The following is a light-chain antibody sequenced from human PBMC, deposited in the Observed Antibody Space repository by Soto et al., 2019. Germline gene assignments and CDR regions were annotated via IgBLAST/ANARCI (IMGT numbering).Light chain of an antibody. CDR2: KAS. CDR1: QSISSW. V-gene: IGKV1-5*03. CDR3: QQYNSYRT. J-gene: IGKJ5*01. Sequence: DIQMTQSPSTLSASVGYRVTITCRASQSISSWLAWYQQRPGKAPKLLIHKASNLESGVPSRFSGSGSGTAFTLTISSLQPDDFATYYCQQYNSYRTFGQGTRLEIK.